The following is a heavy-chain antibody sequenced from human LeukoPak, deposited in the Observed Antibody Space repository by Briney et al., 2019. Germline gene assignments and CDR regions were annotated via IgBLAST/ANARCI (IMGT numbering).Heavy chain of an antibody. J-gene: IGHJ3*02. CDR1: GGSISSSSYY. V-gene: IGHV4-39*07. CDR3: ARVGGGGSSPNDAFDI. Sequence: SETLSLTCTASGGSISSSSYYWGWIRQPPGKGLEWIGSIYYSGSTYYNPSLKSRVTISVDTSKNQFSLKLSSVTAADTAVYYCARVGGGGSSPNDAFDIWGQGTMVTVSS. CDR2: IYYSGST. D-gene: IGHD1-26*01.